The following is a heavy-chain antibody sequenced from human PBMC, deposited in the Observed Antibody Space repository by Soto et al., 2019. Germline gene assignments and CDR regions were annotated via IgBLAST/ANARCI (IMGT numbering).Heavy chain of an antibody. CDR3: ARSHSSSMVRGVIKNPPGPHDY. CDR2: IKQDGSEK. D-gene: IGHD3-10*01. CDR1: GFTFSSYW. Sequence: GGSLRLSCAASGFTFSSYWMSWVRQAPGKGLEWVANIKQDGSEKYYVDSVKGRFTISRDNAKNSLYLQMNSLRAEDTAVYYCARSHSSSMVRGVIKNPPGPHDYWGQGTLVTVSS. J-gene: IGHJ4*02. V-gene: IGHV3-7*01.